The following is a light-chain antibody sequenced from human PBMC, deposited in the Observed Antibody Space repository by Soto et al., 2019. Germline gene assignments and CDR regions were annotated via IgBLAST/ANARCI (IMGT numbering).Light chain of an antibody. CDR3: CSYAGTYTYV. CDR2: DVN. Sequence: QSALTQPRSVSGSPGQSVTISCTGTSSDVGIYNYVSWYQQHPDKAPQLMIYDVNNRPSGVPDRFSGSKSGNTASPTISGLQAEDEADYYCCSYAGTYTYVFGTGTKVTVL. CDR1: SSDVGIYNY. V-gene: IGLV2-11*01. J-gene: IGLJ1*01.